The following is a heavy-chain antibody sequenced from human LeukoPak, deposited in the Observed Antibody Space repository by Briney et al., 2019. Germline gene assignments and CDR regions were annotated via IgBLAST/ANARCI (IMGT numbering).Heavy chain of an antibody. Sequence: SETLSLTCTVSGGSISSYYWSWIRQPPGKGLEWIGYIYYSGSTNYNPSLKSRVTISVDTSKNQFSLKLSSVTAADTAVYYCARRVGYSYGGIDYWGQGTLVTLSS. CDR2: IYYSGST. D-gene: IGHD5-18*01. J-gene: IGHJ4*02. V-gene: IGHV4-59*01. CDR3: ARRVGYSYGGIDY. CDR1: GGSISSYY.